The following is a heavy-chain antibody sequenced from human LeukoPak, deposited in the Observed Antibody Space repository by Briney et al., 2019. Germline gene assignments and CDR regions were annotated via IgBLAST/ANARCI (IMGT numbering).Heavy chain of an antibody. Sequence: PGGSLRLSCAASGFTFSSYSMNWVRQAPGKGLERVSYISSSSSNIYYADSVKGRFTISRDNAKKSLYLQMNSLRAQDTAVYYCARDWRSGSYWFNAFDIWGQGTMVTVSS. CDR2: ISSSSSNI. D-gene: IGHD1-26*01. CDR1: GFTFSSYS. J-gene: IGHJ3*02. CDR3: ARDWRSGSYWFNAFDI. V-gene: IGHV3-48*01.